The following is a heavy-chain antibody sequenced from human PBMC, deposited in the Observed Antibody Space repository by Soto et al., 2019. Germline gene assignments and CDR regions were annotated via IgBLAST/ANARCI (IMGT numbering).Heavy chain of an antibody. CDR1: GSTFSSYS. V-gene: IGHV3-48*02. J-gene: IGHJ4*02. D-gene: IGHD3-22*01. Sequence: PGGSLRLSCAASGSTFSSYSMNWVRQAPGKGLEWVSYISRSSSSMYYADSVRGRFTISRDNAYNSLYLQMNSLRDEDTAVYYCARADYDTSGYYFDYWGQGALVTVSS. CDR3: ARADYDTSGYYFDY. CDR2: ISRSSSSM.